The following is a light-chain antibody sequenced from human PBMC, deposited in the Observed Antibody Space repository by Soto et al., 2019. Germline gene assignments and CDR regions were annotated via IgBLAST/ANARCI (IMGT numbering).Light chain of an antibody. CDR1: KLGDKY. V-gene: IGLV3-1*01. CDR2: QDS. J-gene: IGLJ2*01. CDR3: QAWDSSIVV. Sequence: SYELTQPPSVSVSPGQTASITCSGDKLGDKYACWYQQKPGQSPVLVIYQDSKRPSGIPERFSGSNSGNTATLTISGTQAMDEADYSCQAWDSSIVVFGGGTQLTVL.